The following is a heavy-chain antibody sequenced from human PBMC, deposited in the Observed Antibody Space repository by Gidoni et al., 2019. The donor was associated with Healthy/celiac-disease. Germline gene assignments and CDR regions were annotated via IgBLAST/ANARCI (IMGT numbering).Heavy chain of an antibody. J-gene: IGHJ4*02. CDR3: ARDQFEGYSSSSLFDY. CDR2: ISYDGSNK. D-gene: IGHD6-6*01. Sequence: QVQLVESGGGVVQPGRSLRLSCAASGFTFSSYAMHWVSQAPGKGLEWVAVISYDGSNKYYADSVKGRFTISRDNSKNTLYLQMNSLRAEDTAVYYCARDQFEGYSSSSLFDYWGQGTLVTVSS. CDR1: GFTFSSYA. V-gene: IGHV3-30-3*01.